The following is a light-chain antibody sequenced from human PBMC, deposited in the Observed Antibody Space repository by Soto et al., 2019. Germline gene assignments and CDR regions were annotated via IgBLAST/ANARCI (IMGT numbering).Light chain of an antibody. V-gene: IGLV1-44*01. CDR2: SNN. Sequence: QSVLPQPPSASGTPGQRVTISCSGSSSNIASNTVNWYQQLPGTAPKLLIYSNNQRPSGGPDRFSGSKSGTSASLAISGLQSEDEADYYCAAWDDSLNGPVFGGGTKLTVL. CDR3: AAWDDSLNGPV. J-gene: IGLJ3*02. CDR1: SSNIASNT.